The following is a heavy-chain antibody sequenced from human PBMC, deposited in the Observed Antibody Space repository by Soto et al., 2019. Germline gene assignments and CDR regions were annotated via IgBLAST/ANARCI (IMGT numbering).Heavy chain of an antibody. CDR2: ISSSGNTI. CDR1: GFTFSDYY. J-gene: IGHJ4*02. Sequence: QVQLVESGGGLVKTSESLTLACAASGFTFSDYYMSWVRQAPGKGLEWVSYISSSGNTIYYADSVKGRFTISRDNAKNSVYLHMNSLRAEDTALYLCAKMSSENYYDPVFSWGQGTLVTVSS. D-gene: IGHD3-22*01. V-gene: IGHV3-11*01. CDR3: AKMSSENYYDPVFS.